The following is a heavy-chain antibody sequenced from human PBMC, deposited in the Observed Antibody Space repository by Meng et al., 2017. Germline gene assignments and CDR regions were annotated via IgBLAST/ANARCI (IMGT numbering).Heavy chain of an antibody. Sequence: VRVVEVGGGGVGPGGSLRLSCAASGFTFDDYGMSWVRQAPGKGLEWVSGINWNGGSTGYADSVKGRFTISRDNAKNSLYLQMNSLRAEDTALYYCARNSGSYPYWYFDLWGRGTLVTVSS. CDR3: ARNSGSYPYWYFDL. CDR2: INWNGGST. J-gene: IGHJ2*01. V-gene: IGHV3-20*04. D-gene: IGHD1-26*01. CDR1: GFTFDDYG.